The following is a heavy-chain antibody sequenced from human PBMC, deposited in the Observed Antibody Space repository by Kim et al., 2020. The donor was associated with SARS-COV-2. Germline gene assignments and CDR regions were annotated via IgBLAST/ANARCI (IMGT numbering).Heavy chain of an antibody. V-gene: IGHV3-30*18. Sequence: GGSLRRSCAASGFTFSSYGMHWVRQAPGKGLEWVAVISYDGSNKYYADSVKGRFTISRDNSKNTLYLQMNSLRAEDTAVYYCAKDSYGSGSYYYWGQGTLVTVSS. D-gene: IGHD3-10*01. J-gene: IGHJ4*02. CDR2: ISYDGSNK. CDR3: AKDSYGSGSYYY. CDR1: GFTFSSYG.